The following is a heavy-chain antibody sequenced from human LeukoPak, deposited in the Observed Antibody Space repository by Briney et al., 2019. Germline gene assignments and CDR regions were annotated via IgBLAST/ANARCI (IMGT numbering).Heavy chain of an antibody. CDR2: IRYDGSNK. V-gene: IGHV3-30*02. CDR1: GFTFSSYG. Sequence: GGSLRLSCAASGFTFSSYGMHWVRQAPGKGLEWVAFIRYDGSNKYYADSVKGRFTISRDNSKNTLYLQMNSLRAEDTAVYYCAKDSLLWFGEFGPSGYMDVWGKGTTVTISS. D-gene: IGHD3-10*01. J-gene: IGHJ6*03. CDR3: AKDSLLWFGEFGPSGYMDV.